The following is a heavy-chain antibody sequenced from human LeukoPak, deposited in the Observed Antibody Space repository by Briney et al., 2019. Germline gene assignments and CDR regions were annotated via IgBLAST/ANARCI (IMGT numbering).Heavy chain of an antibody. CDR1: GGSISRYS. CDR3: ARGHLGLSP. V-gene: IGHV4-59*01. Sequence: SETLSLTCTVSGGSISRYSWSWSRQPPGQGLEWIGYFHNSRTTSYNPSLTGRVIISVDTAMDQISLKLNSVTAADTAVYYCARGHLGLSPWGQGTLVTVSS. CDR2: FHNSRTT. D-gene: IGHD3-10*01. J-gene: IGHJ5*02.